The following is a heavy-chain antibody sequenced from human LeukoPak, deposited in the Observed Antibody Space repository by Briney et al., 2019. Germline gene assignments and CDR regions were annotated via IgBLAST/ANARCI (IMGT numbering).Heavy chain of an antibody. V-gene: IGHV4-31*03. D-gene: IGHD1-14*01. CDR3: ARDGAGTGQFDY. CDR2: IYYIGTT. CDR1: GGSISSGGYY. J-gene: IGHJ4*02. Sequence: SETLSLTCTVSGGSISSGGYYWSWIRQHPGKGLEWIGCIYYIGTTYYNPSLKSRVTISADTSKNQFSLKLSSVTAADTAVYYCARDGAGTGQFDYWGQGTLVTVSS.